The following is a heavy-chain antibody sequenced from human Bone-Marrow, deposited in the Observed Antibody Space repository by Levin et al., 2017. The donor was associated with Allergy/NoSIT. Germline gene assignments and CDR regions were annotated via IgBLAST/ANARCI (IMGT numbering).Heavy chain of an antibody. CDR2: IGSIQTYT. D-gene: IGHD1-26*01. V-gene: IGHV3-23*01. J-gene: IGHJ6*02. CDR3: AKDFSGDEWPYGLDV. Sequence: PGGSLRLSYEAFKFTFKNYAMNWIRQAPGKGLEWVSGIGSIQTYTYYADSVKGRFIISRDNSANTLFLQMNSLTAEDTAVYYCAKDFSGDEWPYGLDVWGQGTTVTVSS. CDR1: KFTFKNYA.